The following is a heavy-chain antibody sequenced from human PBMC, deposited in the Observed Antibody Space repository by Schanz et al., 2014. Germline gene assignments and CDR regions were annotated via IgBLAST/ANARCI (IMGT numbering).Heavy chain of an antibody. CDR1: GGTFSSFG. J-gene: IGHJ3*02. CDR3: ARGTMPGTFDI. V-gene: IGHV1-69*02. D-gene: IGHD2-2*01. CDR2: FIPILDVG. Sequence: VQLEQSGAEVKKPGSSVKVSCKASGGTFSSFGINWVRQARGQGLEWVGRFIPILDVGNYAQQFQGRVTFTADKSTSTAYKELSSLRYEDTALYYCARGTMPGTFDIWGQGTMVAVSS.